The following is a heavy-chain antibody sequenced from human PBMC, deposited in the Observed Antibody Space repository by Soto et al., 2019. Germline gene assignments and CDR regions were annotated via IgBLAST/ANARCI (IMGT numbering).Heavy chain of an antibody. V-gene: IGHV5-51*01. Sequence: GESLKISCKGSGYSFTSYWIGWVRQMPGKGLEWMGIIYPGDSDTRYSPSFQGQVTISADKSISTAYLQWSSLKASDTAMYYCASASYSSGWYGYFQHWGQGTLVTVSS. CDR3: ASASYSSGWYGYFQH. CDR2: IYPGDSDT. D-gene: IGHD6-19*01. J-gene: IGHJ1*01. CDR1: GYSFTSYW.